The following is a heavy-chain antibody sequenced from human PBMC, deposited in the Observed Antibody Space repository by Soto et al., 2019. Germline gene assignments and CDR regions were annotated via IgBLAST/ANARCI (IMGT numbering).Heavy chain of an antibody. CDR2: IIPIFGTA. J-gene: IGHJ6*02. V-gene: IGHV1-69*01. Sequence: QVQLVQSGAEVKKPGSSVKVSCKASGGTFSSYAISWVRQAPGQGLEWMGGIIPIFGTANYAQKFQGRVMITADESTSTAYMELSSLRSEDTAVYYCARSHGGYCTNGVCSPPDYYYYGMDVWGQGTTVTVSS. D-gene: IGHD2-8*01. CDR1: GGTFSSYA. CDR3: ARSHGGYCTNGVCSPPDYYYYGMDV.